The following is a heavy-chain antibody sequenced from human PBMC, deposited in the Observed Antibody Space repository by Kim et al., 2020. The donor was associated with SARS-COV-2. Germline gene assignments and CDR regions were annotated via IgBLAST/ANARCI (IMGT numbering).Heavy chain of an antibody. CDR3: ARARYGSGSYYTLPYYYYGMDV. CDR2: TYYRSKWYN. D-gene: IGHD3-10*01. Sequence: SQTLSLTCAISGDSVSSNSAAWNWIRQSPSRGLEWLGRTYYRSKWYNDYAVSVKSRITINPDTSKNQFSLQLNSVTPEDTAVYYCARARYGSGSYYTLPYYYYGMDVWGQGTTVTVSS. V-gene: IGHV6-1*01. J-gene: IGHJ6*02. CDR1: GDSVSSNSAA.